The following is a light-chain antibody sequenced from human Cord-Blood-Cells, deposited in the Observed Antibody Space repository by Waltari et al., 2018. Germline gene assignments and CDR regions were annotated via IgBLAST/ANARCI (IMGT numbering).Light chain of an antibody. J-gene: IGKJ2*01. Sequence: DIQMTQSPSNLSASVGDRVTITVRASQSISSWLAWYQQKPGKAPKLLIYKASSLESGVPSRFSGSGSGTEFTLTISSLQPDDFATYYCQQYNSYPYTFGQGTKLEIK. CDR3: QQYNSYPYT. CDR2: KAS. CDR1: QSISSW. V-gene: IGKV1-5*03.